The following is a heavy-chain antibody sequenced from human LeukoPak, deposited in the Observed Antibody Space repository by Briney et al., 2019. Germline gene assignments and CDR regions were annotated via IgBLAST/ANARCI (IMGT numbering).Heavy chain of an antibody. CDR3: ASLSSGGSLTDY. CDR1: GGSISSYY. CDR2: IYHSGGT. D-gene: IGHD2-15*01. Sequence: SETLSLTCTVSGGSISSYYWSWIRQPPGKGLEWIGYIYHSGGTNYNPSLKSRVTISVDTSKNRFSLKLSSVTAADTAVYYCASLSSGGSLTDYWGQGTLVTVSS. J-gene: IGHJ4*02. V-gene: IGHV4-59*01.